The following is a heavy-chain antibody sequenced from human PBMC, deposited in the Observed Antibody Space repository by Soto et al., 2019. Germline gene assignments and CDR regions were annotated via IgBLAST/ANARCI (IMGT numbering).Heavy chain of an antibody. V-gene: IGHV3-33*01. CDR2: IWYDGSHK. D-gene: IGHD1-1*01. CDR3: ARDVPATGAAACSAP. J-gene: IGHJ5*02. CDR1: GFPFGSHG. Sequence: QVQVVESGGGVVQPGRSLRLSCAASGFPFGSHGMHWVRQAPGKGLEWVAVIWYDGSHKEYAASVRGRFTISRDDSKNTLHMQMDSVRGEATDICVCARDVPATGAAACSAPWGQGTLVSVSS.